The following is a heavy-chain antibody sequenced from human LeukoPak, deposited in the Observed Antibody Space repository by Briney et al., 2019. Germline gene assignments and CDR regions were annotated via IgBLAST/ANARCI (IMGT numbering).Heavy chain of an antibody. J-gene: IGHJ4*02. Sequence: PGGSLRLSCAASGFTFSSYAMHWVRQAPGKGLEWVAVISYDGSNKYYADSVKGRFTISRDNSKSTLYLQMNSLRAEDTAVYYCARARYSSGWSHFDYWGQGTLVTVSS. V-gene: IGHV3-30*04. CDR3: ARARYSSGWSHFDY. D-gene: IGHD6-19*01. CDR1: GFTFSSYA. CDR2: ISYDGSNK.